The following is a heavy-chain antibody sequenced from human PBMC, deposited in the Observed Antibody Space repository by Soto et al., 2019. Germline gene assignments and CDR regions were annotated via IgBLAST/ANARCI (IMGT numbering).Heavy chain of an antibody. CDR2: INHSGST. CDR3: ARENYVLRYFDWLFTNWFDP. Sequence: SETLSLTCAVYGGSFSCYYWSWIRQPPGKGLEWIGEINHSGSTNYNPSLKSRVTISVDTSKNQFSLKLSSVTAADTAVYYCARENYVLRYFDWLFTNWFDPWGQGTLVTVSS. J-gene: IGHJ5*02. D-gene: IGHD3-9*01. CDR1: GGSFSCYY. V-gene: IGHV4-34*01.